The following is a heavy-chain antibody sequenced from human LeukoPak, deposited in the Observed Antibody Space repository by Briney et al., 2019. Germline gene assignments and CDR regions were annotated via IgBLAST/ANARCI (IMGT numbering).Heavy chain of an antibody. Sequence: GASVKVSCKASGYTFTGYYMHWVRQAPGQGLEWMGWINPNSGGTNYAQKFQGRVTMTRDTSISTAYMELSRLRSDDTAVYYCAREIPVTTYYYDSSGYPDAFDIWGQGTMVTVSS. CDR2: INPNSGGT. CDR1: GYTFTGYY. V-gene: IGHV1-2*02. CDR3: AREIPVTTYYYDSSGYPDAFDI. J-gene: IGHJ3*02. D-gene: IGHD3-22*01.